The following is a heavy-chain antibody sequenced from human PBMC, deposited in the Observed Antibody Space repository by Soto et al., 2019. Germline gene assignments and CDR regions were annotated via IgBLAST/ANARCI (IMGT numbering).Heavy chain of an antibody. V-gene: IGHV3-23*01. Sequence: GGSLRLSCAASGFTFSSYAMSWVRQAPGKXLEWVSAISGSGGSTYYADSVKGRFTISRDNSKNTLYLQMNSLRAEDTAVYYCAKDIYSSSWPYYYYYYGMDVWGQGTTVTVSS. CDR3: AKDIYSSSWPYYYYYYGMDV. CDR1: GFTFSSYA. D-gene: IGHD6-13*01. J-gene: IGHJ6*02. CDR2: ISGSGGST.